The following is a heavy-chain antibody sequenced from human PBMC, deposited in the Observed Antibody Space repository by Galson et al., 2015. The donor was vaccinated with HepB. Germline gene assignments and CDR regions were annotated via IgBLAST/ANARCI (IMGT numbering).Heavy chain of an antibody. J-gene: IGHJ4*02. CDR2: ISWDGGST. D-gene: IGHD3-3*01. CDR3: TVGWSSSFDY. Sequence: SLRLSCAASGFTFDDYTMHWVRQAPGKGLEWVSLISWDGGSTYYADSVKGRFTISRDNSKNSLYLQMNSLRTEDTALYYCTVGWSSSFDYWGQGTLVTVSS. CDR1: GFTFDDYT. V-gene: IGHV3-43*01.